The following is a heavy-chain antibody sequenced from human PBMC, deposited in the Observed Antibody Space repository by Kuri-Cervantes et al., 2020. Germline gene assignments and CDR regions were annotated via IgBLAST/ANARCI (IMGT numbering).Heavy chain of an antibody. V-gene: IGHV3-7*01. Sequence: GGSLRLSCAASGFGQAPGKGLEWVANIKQDGSEKDYVDSVKGRFPISRDNAKSSLYLQMNSLRAEDAAVYYCARGTECSGGSCANDAFDIWGQGAMVTVSS. CDR3: ARGTECSGGSCANDAFDI. D-gene: IGHD2-15*01. CDR2: IKQDGSEK. J-gene: IGHJ3*02. CDR1: GFG.